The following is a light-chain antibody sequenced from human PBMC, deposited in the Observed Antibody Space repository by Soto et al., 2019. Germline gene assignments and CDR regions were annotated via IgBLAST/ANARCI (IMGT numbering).Light chain of an antibody. CDR3: QQFDSYSPGA. CDR1: QSISSW. J-gene: IGKJ1*01. CDR2: DAS. V-gene: IGKV1-5*01. Sequence: DIQMTQSPSTLSASVGDRVTITCRASQSISSWLAWYQQKPGKAPKLLIYDASSLESGVPSRFSGSRSGTEFTLTISRLQPDDFATYYCQQFDSYSPGAFGQGTKGEIK.